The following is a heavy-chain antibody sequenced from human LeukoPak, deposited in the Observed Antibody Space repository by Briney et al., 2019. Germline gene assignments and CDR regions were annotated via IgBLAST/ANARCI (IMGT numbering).Heavy chain of an antibody. V-gene: IGHV3-7*01. D-gene: IGHD3-3*01. J-gene: IGHJ4*02. CDR2: IKRDGSEK. CDR3: ARDKEAAVDFWSGYYPL. Sequence: PGGSLRLSCAASEFTFSSYWMGWVRQAPGKGLEWVANIKRDGSEKYYGDSVKGRFTVSRDNAKNSLYLQMNSLRAEDTAVYYCARDKEAAVDFWSGYYPLWGQGTLVTVSS. CDR1: EFTFSSYW.